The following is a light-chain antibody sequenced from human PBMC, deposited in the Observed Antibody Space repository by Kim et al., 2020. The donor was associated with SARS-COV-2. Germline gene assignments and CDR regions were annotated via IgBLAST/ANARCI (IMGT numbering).Light chain of an antibody. CDR2: DNN. CDR3: GTWDNSLSGWV. CDR1: TSNIGSNF. J-gene: IGLJ3*02. V-gene: IGLV1-51*01. Sequence: GQRVTISCSERTSNIGSNFVSWYQQLPGTAPKLLIYDNNKRPSGIPDRFSGSKSGTSASLGITGLQTGDEADYYCGTWDNSLSGWVFGGGTQLTVL.